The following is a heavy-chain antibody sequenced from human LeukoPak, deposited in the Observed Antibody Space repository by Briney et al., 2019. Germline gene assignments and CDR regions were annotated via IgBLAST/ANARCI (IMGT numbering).Heavy chain of an antibody. CDR1: GGSISSYY. CDR2: IYYSGST. CDR3: ARVGGGSSSWYRYYYYYYMDV. Sequence: SETLSLTCTVSGGSISSYYWSWIRQPPGKGLEWIGYIYYSGSTNYNPSLKSRVTISVDTSKNQFSLKLSSVTAADTAVYYCARVGGGSSSWYRYYYYYYMDVWGKGTTVTVSS. V-gene: IGHV4-59*01. J-gene: IGHJ6*03. D-gene: IGHD6-13*01.